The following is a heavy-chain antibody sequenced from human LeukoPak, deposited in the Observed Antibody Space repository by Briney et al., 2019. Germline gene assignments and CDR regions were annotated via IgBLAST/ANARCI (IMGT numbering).Heavy chain of an antibody. CDR2: ISRDSSNI. CDR3: VRSRRGYSSGWDPGFDY. V-gene: IGHV3-48*01. D-gene: IGHD6-19*01. CDR1: GFSFTSYS. Sequence: PGGSLRLSCAASGFSFTSYSINWVRQAPGKGLEWVSYISRDSSNIYYADSVKGRFTISRDNSKNTLYLQMSSLRAEDTAVYYCVRSRRGYSSGWDPGFDYWGQGTLVTVSS. J-gene: IGHJ4*02.